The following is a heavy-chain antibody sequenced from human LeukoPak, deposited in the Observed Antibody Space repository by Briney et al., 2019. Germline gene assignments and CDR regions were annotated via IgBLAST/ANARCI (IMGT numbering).Heavy chain of an antibody. CDR3: ARERLGYSYFDY. CDR2: IWYDGSNK. J-gene: IGHJ4*02. Sequence: GGSLRLSCAASGFTFSNYWMHWVRQAPGKGLEWVAVIWYDGSNKYCADSVKGRFTISRDNSKNTLYLQMNSLRAEDTAVYYCARERLGYSYFDYWGQGTLVTVSS. V-gene: IGHV3-33*08. D-gene: IGHD6-13*01. CDR1: GFTFSNYW.